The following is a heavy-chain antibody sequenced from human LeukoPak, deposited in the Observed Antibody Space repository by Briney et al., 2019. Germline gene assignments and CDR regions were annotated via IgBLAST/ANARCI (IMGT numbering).Heavy chain of an antibody. CDR3: AKGHHCSSTSCYSGLYNWFDP. J-gene: IGHJ5*02. CDR2: ISWNSGSI. CDR1: GFTFDDYA. V-gene: IGHV3-9*01. D-gene: IGHD2-2*02. Sequence: GGSLRLSCAASGFTFDDYAMHWVRQAPGKGLEWVSGISWNSGSIGYADSMKGRFTISRDNAKNSLYLQMNSLRAEDTALYYCAKGHHCSSTSCYSGLYNWFDPWGQGTLVTVSS.